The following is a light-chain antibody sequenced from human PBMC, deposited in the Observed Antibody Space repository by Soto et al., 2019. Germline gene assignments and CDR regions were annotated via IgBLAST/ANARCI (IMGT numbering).Light chain of an antibody. CDR3: QQSYTTPIT. V-gene: IGKV1-39*01. Sequence: DIQMTPSPSSLSASVGDRITITCRASQTIITYLNWYQQKPGKAPKLLIFSASSLQSGVPSRFSGSGSGTDFTLTISSLQPEDFATYYCQQSYTTPITFGQGTRLEIK. CDR2: SAS. J-gene: IGKJ5*01. CDR1: QTIITY.